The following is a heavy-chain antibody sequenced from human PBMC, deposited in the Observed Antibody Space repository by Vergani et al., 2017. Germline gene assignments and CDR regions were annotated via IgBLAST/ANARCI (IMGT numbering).Heavy chain of an antibody. CDR3: VYRKTEDGTTGCFYPYYYYYYMDV. V-gene: IGHV2-5*04. J-gene: IGHJ6*03. D-gene: IGHD1-1*01. CDR1: GFSLNTRGVS. CDR2: IYWNDDQ. Sequence: QITLKESGPTLVKPTQTLTLTCTFSGFSLNTRGVSVAWIRQPPGKALDWLALIYWNDDQHYSPSLNNRVTITKDTSKNQVVLTMTNMDYVDTGTYYCVYRKTEDGTTGCFYPYYYYYYMDVGGKEATVTVAS.